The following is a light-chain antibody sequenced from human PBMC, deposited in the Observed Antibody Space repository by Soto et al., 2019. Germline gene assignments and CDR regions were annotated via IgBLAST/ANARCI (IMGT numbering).Light chain of an antibody. J-gene: IGLJ1*01. Sequence: SVLTQPASVSGSPGQSITISCTGTSSDIGGYKYVSWYQQKPDKAPKLMIYDVSYRPSGVSDRFSGSKSGNTASLTISGLQAEDEADYYCSSYTSINTHVFGTGTKVTVL. V-gene: IGLV2-14*01. CDR3: SSYTSINTHV. CDR1: SSDIGGYKY. CDR2: DVS.